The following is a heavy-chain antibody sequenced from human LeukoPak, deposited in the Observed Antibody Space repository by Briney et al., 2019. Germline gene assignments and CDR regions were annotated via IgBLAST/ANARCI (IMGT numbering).Heavy chain of an antibody. V-gene: IGHV3-7*01. CDR2: LNQDGSEK. CDR3: AFVQATEKNY. J-gene: IGHJ4*02. CDR1: GFSFSSYW. D-gene: IGHD5-12*01. Sequence: PGGSLRLSCAVSGFSFSSYWMSWVRQAPGKGLEWVANLNQDGSEKYYVDSVKGRFTISRDNAKKSLYLQMNSLRGEDTGVYYCAFVQATEKNYWGQGTLVTVSS.